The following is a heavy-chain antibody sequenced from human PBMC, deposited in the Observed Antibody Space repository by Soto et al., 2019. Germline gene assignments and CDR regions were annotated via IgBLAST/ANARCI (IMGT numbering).Heavy chain of an antibody. V-gene: IGHV1-18*01. CDR3: ARESPIVVVPAARIIDY. Sequence: QVQLVQSGAEVKKPGASVKVSCKASGYTFTSYGISWVRQAPGQGLEWMGWISAYNGNTNYAQKLQGRVTMTTDTSTSPAYMELRSLRSDDTAVYYCARESPIVVVPAARIIDYWGQGTLVTVSS. CDR2: ISAYNGNT. CDR1: GYTFTSYG. D-gene: IGHD2-2*01. J-gene: IGHJ4*02.